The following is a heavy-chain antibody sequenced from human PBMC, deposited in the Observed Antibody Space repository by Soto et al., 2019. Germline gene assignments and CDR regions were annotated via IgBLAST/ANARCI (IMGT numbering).Heavy chain of an antibody. Sequence: GGSLRLSCAASGFTFSSYAMNWVRQAPGKGLEWVSAISGSDSSTYYADSVKGRFTISRDNSKNTLYLQMNSLRAEDTALYYCATRGAFGVVVTNPPFDYWGQGTLVTVSS. CDR1: GFTFSSYA. CDR3: ATRGAFGVVVTNPPFDY. D-gene: IGHD3-3*01. V-gene: IGHV3-23*01. CDR2: ISGSDSST. J-gene: IGHJ4*02.